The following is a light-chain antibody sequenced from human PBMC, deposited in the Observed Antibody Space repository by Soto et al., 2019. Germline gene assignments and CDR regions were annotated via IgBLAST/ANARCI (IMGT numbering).Light chain of an antibody. CDR1: SSDVGGYNY. J-gene: IGLJ3*02. Sequence: QSVLTQPPSASGSPGQSVTISCTGTSSDVGGYNYVSWYQQHPGKAPKLIIYEVSKRPSGVPDRFSGSKSANTASLTVSGLQADDEADYYCTSFAGKYSGVFGGGTELTVL. CDR3: TSFAGKYSGV. CDR2: EVS. V-gene: IGLV2-8*01.